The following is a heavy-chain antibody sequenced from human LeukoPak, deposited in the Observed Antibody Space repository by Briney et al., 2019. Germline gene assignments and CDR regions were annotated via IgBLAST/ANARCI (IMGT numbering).Heavy chain of an antibody. D-gene: IGHD2-15*01. CDR3: TRDEVVVVVASTTWNYYYMDV. Sequence: GGSLRLSCAASGFTFSSYWMSWVRQAPGRGLEWVGFIRSKNNGGTTECAASVKGRFTISRDDSKSIVYLQMNSLQTEDTGVYYCTRDEVVVVVASTTWNYYYMDVWGKGTTVTVSS. V-gene: IGHV3-49*04. J-gene: IGHJ6*03. CDR1: GFTFSSYW. CDR2: IRSKNNGGTT.